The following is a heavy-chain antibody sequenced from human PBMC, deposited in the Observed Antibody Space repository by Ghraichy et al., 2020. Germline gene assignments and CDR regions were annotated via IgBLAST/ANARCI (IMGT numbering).Heavy chain of an antibody. V-gene: IGHV3-74*01. CDR2: INSDGIST. CDR1: GFTFSSFW. Sequence: GGSLRLSCAASGFTFSSFWMHWVRQGPGKGLVWVSGINSDGISTNYADSVKGRFTISRDNAKNTLYLHMNGLRGEDTAVYYCAKSMSAVMDVWGHGTTVTVS. J-gene: IGHJ6*02. CDR3: AKSMSAVMDV.